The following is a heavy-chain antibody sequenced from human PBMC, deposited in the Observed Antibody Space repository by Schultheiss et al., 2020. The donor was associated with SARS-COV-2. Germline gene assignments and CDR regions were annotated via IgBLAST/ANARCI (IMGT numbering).Heavy chain of an antibody. CDR3: ARVVNSRIWLNWFDP. D-gene: IGHD2-15*01. Sequence: GESLKISCKASGYTFTSYYMHWVRQAPGQGLEWMGIINPSGGSTSYAQKFQGRVTITADESTSTAYMELSSLRSEDTAVYYCARVVNSRIWLNWFDPWGQGTLVTVSS. CDR2: INPSGGST. J-gene: IGHJ5*02. V-gene: IGHV1-46*01. CDR1: GYTFTSYY.